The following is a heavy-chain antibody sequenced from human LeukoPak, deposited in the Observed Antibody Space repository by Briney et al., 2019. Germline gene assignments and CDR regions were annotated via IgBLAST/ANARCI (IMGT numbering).Heavy chain of an antibody. J-gene: IGHJ4*02. Sequence: PGGSLRLSCAASGFTFSSYAMSWVRQAPGKGLEWVSTITTSGGSTYYADSVKGRFTISRDNSKNTLYLQMNSLRAEDTAVYYCARRSYYDLDYFDYWGQGILVTVSS. CDR3: ARRSYYDLDYFDY. D-gene: IGHD1-26*01. V-gene: IGHV3-23*01. CDR1: GFTFSSYA. CDR2: ITTSGGST.